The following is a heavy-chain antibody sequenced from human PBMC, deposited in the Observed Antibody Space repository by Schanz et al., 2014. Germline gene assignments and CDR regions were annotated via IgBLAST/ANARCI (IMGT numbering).Heavy chain of an antibody. CDR2: IYSGVST. D-gene: IGHD5-12*01. CDR1: GFIVSSTY. CDR3: ARGGSSGYDFSIYYMDV. V-gene: IGHV3-66*01. J-gene: IGHJ6*03. Sequence: EVQLVESGGDLVQPGGSQRLSCAASGFIVSSTYMTWVRQAPGKGLEWVSIIYSGVSTYYADSVKGRFTISRDNSKNTVYLQMNSLRGEDTAAYYCARGGSSGYDFSIYYMDVWGKGTTVTVSS.